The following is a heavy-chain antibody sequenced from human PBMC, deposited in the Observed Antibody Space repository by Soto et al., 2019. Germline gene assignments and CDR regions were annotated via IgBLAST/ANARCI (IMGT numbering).Heavy chain of an antibody. CDR2: IRSKAYGGTT. V-gene: IGHV3-49*03. D-gene: IGHD6-13*01. J-gene: IGHJ4*02. CDR3: TMGVSSSWGYDFDY. CDR1: GFTFGDYA. Sequence: PGGSLRLSCTPSGFTFGDYAMSWFRPAPGKGLEGVGFIRSKAYGGTTEDAASVKGRITISRDDSNSIAYLQMNSLKTEDTVVYYCTMGVSSSWGYDFDYWGQGTLVTVSS.